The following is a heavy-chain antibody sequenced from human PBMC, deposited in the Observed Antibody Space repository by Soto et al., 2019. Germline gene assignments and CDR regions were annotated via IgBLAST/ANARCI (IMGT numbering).Heavy chain of an antibody. CDR1: GFTFSRVS. V-gene: IGHV3-21*01. CDR2: ISSGSSDT. J-gene: IGHJ4*02. Sequence: GGSLRLSCEASGFTFSRVSMNWVRQFPGKGLEWVASISSGSSDTWYADSVKGRFIISRDNAQNSLFLQMNTLRPEDTAIYYCARVAYWGPGTQVTVSS. CDR3: ARVAY.